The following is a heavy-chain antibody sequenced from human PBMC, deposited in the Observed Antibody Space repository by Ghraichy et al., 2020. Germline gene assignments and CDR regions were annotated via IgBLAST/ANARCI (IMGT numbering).Heavy chain of an antibody. CDR1: GFTFSTYA. CDR2: IWKDGRTQ. Sequence: GGSLRLSCAASGFTFSTYAMHWVRQAPGKGLEWVALIWKDGRTQHYADSVKGRFTISRDTSKNTVFLQMNSLGAEDTALYYCAREPVATDYGMDVWGQGTTVTVSS. CDR3: AREPVATDYGMDV. J-gene: IGHJ6*02. D-gene: IGHD2-21*02. V-gene: IGHV3-33*01.